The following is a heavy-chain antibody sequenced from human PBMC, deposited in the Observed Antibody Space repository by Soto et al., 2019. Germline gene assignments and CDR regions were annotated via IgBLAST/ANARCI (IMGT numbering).Heavy chain of an antibody. D-gene: IGHD3-16*01. CDR1: GGTFSSYA. Sequence: QVQLVQSGAEVKKPGSSVKVSCKASGGTFSSYAISWVRQAPGQGLEWMGGIIPIFGTAHYAQKFQGRVTITADESTSTAYMELSSLRSEDTAVYYCARAGVWGSYYYYYGMAVWGQGTTVTVSS. CDR2: IIPIFGTA. J-gene: IGHJ6*02. V-gene: IGHV1-69*01. CDR3: ARAGVWGSYYYYYGMAV.